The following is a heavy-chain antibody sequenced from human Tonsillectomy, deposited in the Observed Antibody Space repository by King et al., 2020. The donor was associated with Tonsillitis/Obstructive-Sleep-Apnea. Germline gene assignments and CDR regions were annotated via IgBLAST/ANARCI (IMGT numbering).Heavy chain of an antibody. D-gene: IGHD3-9*01. CDR1: GFTFSNYD. Sequence: VQLVESGGGVVQPGRSLRLSCAASGFTFSNYDIHWVRQAPGKGLEWVAVIWYDGSNKYYADSVKGRFTISRDNSKNAVYLQMNSLRAEDTAVYYCARGRHFDWFDAFDIWGRGTMVTVSS. CDR2: IWYDGSNK. V-gene: IGHV3-33*01. J-gene: IGHJ3*02. CDR3: ARGRHFDWFDAFDI.